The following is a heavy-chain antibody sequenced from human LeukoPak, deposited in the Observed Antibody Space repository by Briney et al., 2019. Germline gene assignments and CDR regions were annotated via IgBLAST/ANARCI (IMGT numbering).Heavy chain of an antibody. CDR3: AKDQDYYGSGSLDH. CDR1: GFTSSSYG. CDR2: ISYDGSNK. V-gene: IGHV3-30*18. J-gene: IGHJ4*02. D-gene: IGHD3-10*01. Sequence: GGSLRLSCAASGFTSSSYGMHWVRQAPGKGLEWVAVISYDGSNKYYADSVKGRFTISRDNSKNTLYLQMNSLRAEDTAVYYCAKDQDYYGSGSLDHWGQGTLVTVSS.